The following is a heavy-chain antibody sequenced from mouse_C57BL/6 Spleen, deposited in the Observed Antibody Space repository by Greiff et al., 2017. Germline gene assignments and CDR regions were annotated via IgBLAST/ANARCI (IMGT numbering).Heavy chain of an antibody. V-gene: IGHV1-54*01. D-gene: IGHD1-1*01. Sequence: QVQLQQSGAELVRPGTSVKVSCKASGYAFTNYLIEWVKQRPGQGLEWIGVINPGSGGTNYNEKFKGKATLTADKSSSTAYMQLSSLTSEDSAVYFCARFTTVVAHYFDYWGQGTTLTVSS. CDR1: GYAFTNYL. CDR3: ARFTTVVAHYFDY. J-gene: IGHJ2*01. CDR2: INPGSGGT.